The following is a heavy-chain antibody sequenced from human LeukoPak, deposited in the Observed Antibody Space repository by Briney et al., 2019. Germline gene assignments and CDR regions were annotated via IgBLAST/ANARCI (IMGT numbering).Heavy chain of an antibody. V-gene: IGHV3-33*01. D-gene: IGHD3-10*01. CDR2: IWYDGSNK. J-gene: IGHJ6*02. Sequence: GGSLRLSCAASGFTFSSYGMHWVRQAPGKGLERGAVIWYDGSNKYYADSVKGRFTISRDNSKNTLYLQMNSLRAEDTAVYYCARTLSAAVYYYGMDVWGQGTTVTVSS. CDR1: GFTFSSYG. CDR3: ARTLSAAVYYYGMDV.